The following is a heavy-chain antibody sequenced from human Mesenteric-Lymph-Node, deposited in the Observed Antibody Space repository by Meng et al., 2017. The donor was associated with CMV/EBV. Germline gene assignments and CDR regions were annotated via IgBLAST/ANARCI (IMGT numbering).Heavy chain of an antibody. D-gene: IGHD5-24*01. CDR2: ISSSGSFI. J-gene: IGHJ4*02. Sequence: GGSLRLSCAASGFTFSSYAMSWVRQAPGTGLEWVSSISSSGSFIYYADSVRGRFTISKDNAKNSLYLQMNSLRAEDTAVYYCAHGDAFFFEHWGQGILVTVSS. V-gene: IGHV3-21*01. CDR1: GFTFSSYA. CDR3: AHGDAFFFEH.